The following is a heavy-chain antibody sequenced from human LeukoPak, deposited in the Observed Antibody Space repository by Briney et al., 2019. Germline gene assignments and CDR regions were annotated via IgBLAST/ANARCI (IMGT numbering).Heavy chain of an antibody. Sequence: ASVKVSCKASGYTFTSYYMHWVRQAPGQGLEWMGIINPSGGSTSYAQKFQGRVTMTRDTSTSTVCMELSSLRSEDTAVYYCASGQSSLGITSYFDYWGQGTLVTVSS. CDR1: GYTFTSYY. J-gene: IGHJ4*02. V-gene: IGHV1-46*01. D-gene: IGHD7-27*01. CDR2: INPSGGST. CDR3: ASGQSSLGITSYFDY.